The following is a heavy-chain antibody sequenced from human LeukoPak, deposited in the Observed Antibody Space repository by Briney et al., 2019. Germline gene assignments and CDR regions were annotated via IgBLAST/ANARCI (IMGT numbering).Heavy chain of an antibody. CDR2: ISSSSTYI. CDR1: GFTVSSNY. J-gene: IGHJ4*02. CDR3: ARRAGNYYDSSGLYYFDY. D-gene: IGHD3-22*01. V-gene: IGHV3-21*01. Sequence: GGSLRLSCAASGFTVSSNYMNWVRQAPGKGLEWVSSISSSSTYIFYADSVKGRFTISRDNAKNSLYLQMNSLGAEDTAVYYCARRAGNYYDSSGLYYFDYWGQGTLVTVSS.